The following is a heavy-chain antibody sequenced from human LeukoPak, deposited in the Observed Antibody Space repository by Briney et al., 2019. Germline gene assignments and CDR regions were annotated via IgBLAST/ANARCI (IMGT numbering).Heavy chain of an antibody. CDR3: ARPYCSGGSCHDYFDY. V-gene: IGHV1-2*02. Sequence: WASLKVSCKTSGYTFTDYYMHWVRQAPGQGLEWMGWINPNSGGANYAQKFQGRVTMTRDTSISTAYMELSGLTSDDTAVYYCARPYCSGGSCHDYFDYWGQGTLVTVSS. J-gene: IGHJ4*02. D-gene: IGHD2-15*01. CDR2: INPNSGGA. CDR1: GYTFTDYY.